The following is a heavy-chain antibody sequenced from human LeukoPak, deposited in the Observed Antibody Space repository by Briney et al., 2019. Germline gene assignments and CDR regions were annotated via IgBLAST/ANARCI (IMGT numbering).Heavy chain of an antibody. CDR3: AAEYSSNWFDP. CDR2: INTDGSSA. J-gene: IGHJ5*02. D-gene: IGHD6-13*01. V-gene: IGHV3-74*01. Sequence: GGSLRLSCAASGFTFSSYWMHWVRQAPGKGLVWVTRINTDGSSATYADSVTGRFTISRDNAKNTLYLQMNSLRAEDTAVYYCAAEYSSNWFDPWGQGTLDTVSS. CDR1: GFTFSSYW.